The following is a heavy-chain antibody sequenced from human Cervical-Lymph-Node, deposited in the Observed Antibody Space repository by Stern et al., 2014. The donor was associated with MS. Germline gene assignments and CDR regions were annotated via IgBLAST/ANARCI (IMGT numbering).Heavy chain of an antibody. V-gene: IGHV1-69*01. D-gene: IGHD3-22*01. CDR1: GGTFRSYA. Sequence: QVQLGQSGAEVRKPGSSVKVSCKASGGTFRSYAISWMRQAPGQGPEWLGGIIPMFVTGNSAQKFQDRVTITADESTSTAYMELSSLTSEDTAVYFCATEDYSENTGYYYFHHWGQGTLVTVSS. CDR3: ATEDYSENTGYYYFHH. J-gene: IGHJ4*02. CDR2: IIPMFVTG.